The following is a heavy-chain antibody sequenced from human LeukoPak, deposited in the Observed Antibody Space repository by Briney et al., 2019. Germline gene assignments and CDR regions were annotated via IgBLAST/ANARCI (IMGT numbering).Heavy chain of an antibody. Sequence: DPSETLSLTCTVSGGSISSYYWSWIRQPPGKGLEWIGYIYTSGSTNYNPSLKSRVTISVDTSKNQFSLKLSSVTAADTAVYYCARSYNWNYIPYYFDYWGQETLVTVSS. D-gene: IGHD1-7*01. CDR1: GGSISSYY. V-gene: IGHV4-4*09. CDR2: IYTSGST. J-gene: IGHJ4*02. CDR3: ARSYNWNYIPYYFDY.